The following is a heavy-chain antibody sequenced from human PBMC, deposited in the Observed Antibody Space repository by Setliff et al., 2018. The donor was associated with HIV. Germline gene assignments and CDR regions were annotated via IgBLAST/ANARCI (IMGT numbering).Heavy chain of an antibody. CDR2: IYIYNSGST. CDR3: ARGVNFDY. Sequence: SETLSLTCSVSGGSFSGYYWSWIRQPPGKGLEWIGYIYIYNSGSTNYDPSLTSRVTISVDTSRNQFSLKLTSVTAADTAIYYCARGVNFDYWGQGTQVTVSS. J-gene: IGHJ4*02. CDR1: GGSFSGYY. V-gene: IGHV4-59*01. D-gene: IGHD3-3*01.